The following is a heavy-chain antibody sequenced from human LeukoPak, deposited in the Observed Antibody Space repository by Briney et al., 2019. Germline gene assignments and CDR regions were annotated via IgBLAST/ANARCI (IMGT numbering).Heavy chain of an antibody. CDR3: ARTLHIVVVTAHDPRRRFDP. D-gene: IGHD2-21*02. J-gene: IGHJ5*02. V-gene: IGHV4-34*01. CDR2: INHSGST. Sequence: SETLSLTCAVYGGSFSGYYWSWIRQPPGKGLEWIGEINHSGSTNYNPSLKSRVTISVDTSKTQFSLKLSSVTAADTAVYYCARTLHIVVVTAHDPRRRFDPWGQGTLVTVSS. CDR1: GGSFSGYY.